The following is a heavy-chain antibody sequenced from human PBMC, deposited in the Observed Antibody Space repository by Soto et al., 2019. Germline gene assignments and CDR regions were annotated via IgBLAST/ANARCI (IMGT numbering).Heavy chain of an antibody. CDR3: TTDRFAWYNWNYVGY. V-gene: IGHV3-15*01. D-gene: IGHD1-20*01. CDR1: GFTFSNAW. Sequence: EVQLVESGGGLVKPGGSLRLSCAASGFTFSNAWMSWVRQAPGKGLEWVGRIKSKTDGGTTDYAAPVKGRFIISRDDSKNTLYLQMNSLKTEDTAVYYCTTDRFAWYNWNYVGYWGQGTLVTVSS. J-gene: IGHJ4*02. CDR2: IKSKTDGGTT.